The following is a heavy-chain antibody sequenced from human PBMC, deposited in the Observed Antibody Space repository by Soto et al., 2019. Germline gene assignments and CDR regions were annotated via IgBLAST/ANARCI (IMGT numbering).Heavy chain of an antibody. D-gene: IGHD3-16*01. CDR2: INWKSDI. CDR3: AISPDAGGTTTFIY. V-gene: IGHV3-9*01. CDR1: GFTFDDNA. J-gene: IGHJ4*02. Sequence: GGSLRLSCAVSGFTFDDNAVHWVRQAPEKGLEWVSGINWKSDIGYADSVKGRFTISRDNAENSLYLHMNSLRAEDTALYYCAISPDAGGTTTFIYWGQGTQVTVSS.